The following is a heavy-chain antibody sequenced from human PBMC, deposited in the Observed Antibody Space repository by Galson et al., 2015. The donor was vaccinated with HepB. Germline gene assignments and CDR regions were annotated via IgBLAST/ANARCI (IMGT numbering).Heavy chain of an antibody. Sequence: SLRLSCAASGFTFSSYWMHWVRQAPGKGLVWVSRINSDGSTTSYTDSVKGRFTISRDNAKNTLHLQMNSLRAEDTAVYYCTRGSGSHDRRGYFDYWGQGNLVTVSS. V-gene: IGHV3-74*01. CDR2: INSDGSTT. J-gene: IGHJ4*02. CDR1: GFTFSSYW. CDR3: TRGSGSHDRRGYFDY. D-gene: IGHD1-26*01.